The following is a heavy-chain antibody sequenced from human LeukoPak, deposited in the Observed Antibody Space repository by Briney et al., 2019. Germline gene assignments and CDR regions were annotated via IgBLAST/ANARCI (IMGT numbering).Heavy chain of an antibody. CDR1: GGSISSGDYY. CDR3: ARAVKLDYCSNTSCYSYNWFDP. J-gene: IGHJ5*02. D-gene: IGHD2-2*01. CDR2: IYYSGST. Sequence: SQTLSLTCTVSGGSISSGDYYWSWIRQPPGKGLEWIGYIYYSGSTYYNPSLKSRVTISVDTPKNPFSLKLSSVTAADTAVYYCARAVKLDYCSNTSCYSYNWFDPWGQGTLVTVSS. V-gene: IGHV4-30-4*01.